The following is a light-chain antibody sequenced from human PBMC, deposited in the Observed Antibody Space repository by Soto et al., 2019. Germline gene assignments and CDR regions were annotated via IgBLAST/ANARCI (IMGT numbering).Light chain of an antibody. CDR3: CSYAGSSTLV. J-gene: IGLJ1*01. CDR2: DVS. V-gene: IGLV2-14*01. CDR1: NSGVADYTY. Sequence: QSVLTQPASVSGSPGQSITIPCTGTNSGVADYTYVSWYQQHPGKAPKLMIYDVSNRPSGVSNRFSGPKSANAASLTISELQAEDDADYYCCSYAGSSTLVFGTETKVTVL.